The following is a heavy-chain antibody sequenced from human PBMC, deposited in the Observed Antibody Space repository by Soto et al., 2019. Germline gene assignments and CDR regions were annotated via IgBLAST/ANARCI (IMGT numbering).Heavy chain of an antibody. CDR1: GLTFSSSA. V-gene: IGHV3-23*01. CDR2: ISGSGGST. Sequence: PGGSLRLSCAASGLTFSSSAMSWVRQAPGKGLEWVSAISGSGGSTYYADSVKGRFTISRDNSKNTLYLQMNSLRAEDTAVYYCAKWSTYCSGGSCYSNDAFDSWGQGTMGTVSS. D-gene: IGHD2-15*01. J-gene: IGHJ3*02. CDR3: AKWSTYCSGGSCYSNDAFDS.